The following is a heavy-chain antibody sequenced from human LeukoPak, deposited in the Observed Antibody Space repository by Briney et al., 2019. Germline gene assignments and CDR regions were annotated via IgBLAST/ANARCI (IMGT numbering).Heavy chain of an antibody. J-gene: IGHJ3*02. CDR3: ARDFIPQQLDNDAFDI. Sequence: SVKVSCKASGGTFSSYAISWVRHAPGQGLEWMGGIIPIFGTANYAQKFQGRVTITADESTSTAYMELSSLRSEDTAVYYCARDFIPQQLDNDAFDIWGQGTMVTVSS. D-gene: IGHD6-13*01. CDR2: IIPIFGTA. V-gene: IGHV1-69*01. CDR1: GGTFSSYA.